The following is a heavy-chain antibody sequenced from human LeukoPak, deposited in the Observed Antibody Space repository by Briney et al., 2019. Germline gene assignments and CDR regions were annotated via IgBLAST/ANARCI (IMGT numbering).Heavy chain of an antibody. CDR2: INNGSIYI. CDR1: GFTFSSYA. V-gene: IGHV3-21*01. CDR3: ARDYPYSLESRGLNGIDL. Sequence: KPGGSLRLSCAASGFTFSSYAMSWVRQAPGKGLEWVSSINNGSIYIYYADSVKGRFTISRDNAKNSLFLQMDSLRAEDTAVYFCARDYPYSLESRGLNGIDLWGRGTLVTVSS. D-gene: IGHD3-22*01. J-gene: IGHJ2*01.